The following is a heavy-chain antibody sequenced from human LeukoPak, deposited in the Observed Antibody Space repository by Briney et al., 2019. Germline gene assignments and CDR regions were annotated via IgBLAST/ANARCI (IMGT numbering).Heavy chain of an antibody. Sequence: SETLSLTCTVSGYSISSGYYWGWIRQPPGKGLEWIGIIYHSGTTYYNPSLKSQVTISVDTSKNQFSLKLSSVTATDTAVYYCARATLPGWGWLTTSFDYWGQGTLVTVSS. CDR2: IYHSGTT. V-gene: IGHV4-38-2*02. CDR3: ARATLPGWGWLTTSFDY. J-gene: IGHJ4*02. CDR1: GYSISSGYY. D-gene: IGHD6-19*01.